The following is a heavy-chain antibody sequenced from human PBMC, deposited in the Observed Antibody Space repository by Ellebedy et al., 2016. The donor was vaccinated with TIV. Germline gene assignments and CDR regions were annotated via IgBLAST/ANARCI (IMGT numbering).Heavy chain of an antibody. CDR2: ISNIGDKT. J-gene: IGHJ4*02. D-gene: IGHD6-13*01. Sequence: PGGSLRLSCAASGITFTSYAMSWVRQAPGNGLEWVAEISNIGDKTYYADSVKGRFTISRDNFKNTLYLQMNILSAEDTATYYCAMRLRYSVNRWYHFDSWGQGTLVTVSS. V-gene: IGHV3-23*01. CDR1: GITFTSYA. CDR3: AMRLRYSVNRWYHFDS.